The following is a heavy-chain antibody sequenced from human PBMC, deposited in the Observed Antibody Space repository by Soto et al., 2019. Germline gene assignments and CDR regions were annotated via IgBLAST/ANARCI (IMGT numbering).Heavy chain of an antibody. Sequence: SETLSLTYGVYGACPIENYGNWVRHPPGKGLEWIGEINHSGNTNFNPSLRSRVTISIDTSKNQLSLNLISVTAADTAVYYCARVLGEQRNPYFVGFDSWGQGTQVTVSS. D-gene: IGHD3-9*01. CDR1: GACPIENY. V-gene: IGHV4-34*01. CDR3: ARVLGEQRNPYFVGFDS. J-gene: IGHJ4*02. CDR2: INHSGNT.